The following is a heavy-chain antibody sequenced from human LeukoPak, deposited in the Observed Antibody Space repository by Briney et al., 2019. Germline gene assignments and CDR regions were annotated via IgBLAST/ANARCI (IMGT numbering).Heavy chain of an antibody. CDR2: INPSGST. CDR1: GGSISSYY. CDR3: VRPAHVSMTVVILSDSFDY. Sequence: SETLSLTCTVSGGSISSYYWSWGRQAPGKGLEGSGDINPSGSTNDNPSLKSRLTMSVDTSKNQCSLRLSSVAAADTAVEYRVRPAHVSMTVVILSDSFDYWGRGTLVSVSS. D-gene: IGHD3-22*01. J-gene: IGHJ4*02. V-gene: IGHV4-34*01.